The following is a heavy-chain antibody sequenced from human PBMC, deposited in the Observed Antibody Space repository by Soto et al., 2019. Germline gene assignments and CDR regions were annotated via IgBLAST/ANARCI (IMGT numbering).Heavy chain of an antibody. CDR3: ARAGAYCGGDCYSAAFDI. CDR2: IYSGGST. D-gene: IGHD2-21*02. Sequence: EVQLVETGGGLIQPGGSLRLSCAASGFTVSSHYMSWVRQAPGKGLEWVSVIYSGGSTYYADSVKGRFTISRDNSKNTLYLQMNSLRAEDTDVYYCARAGAYCGGDCYSAAFDIWGQGTMFTVSS. V-gene: IGHV3-53*02. CDR1: GFTVSSHY. J-gene: IGHJ3*02.